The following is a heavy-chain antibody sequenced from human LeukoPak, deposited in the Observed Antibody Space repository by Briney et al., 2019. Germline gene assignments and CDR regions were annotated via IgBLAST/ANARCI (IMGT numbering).Heavy chain of an antibody. D-gene: IGHD3-22*01. Sequence: GGSLRLSCAASGFTFSSYAMSWAPQAPGKGLEWFSAISGSGGSTYYTDSVKGRFTISRDNSKNTLYLQMNSLRAEDTAVYYCAKSRGYYYDSSNYPNWFDPWGQGTLVTVSS. CDR1: GFTFSSYA. V-gene: IGHV3-23*01. CDR2: ISGSGGST. J-gene: IGHJ5*02. CDR3: AKSRGYYYDSSNYPNWFDP.